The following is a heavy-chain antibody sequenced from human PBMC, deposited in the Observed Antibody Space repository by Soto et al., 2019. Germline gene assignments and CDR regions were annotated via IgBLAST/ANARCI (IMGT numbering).Heavy chain of an antibody. CDR2: IYRDDDK. D-gene: IGHD3-16*01. CDR3: AHHMRGRGGDY. J-gene: IGHJ4*02. CDR1: GFSLSTSEVG. Sequence: QITLEDSGPTLVKPTQTLTLTCTFSGFSLSTSEVGVGWIRQPPGKALEWLALIYRDDDKRYSPSLKRTLTXTXXTSKNQVVLKMPNMDPVDTATYYCAHHMRGRGGDYWGQGTLVTVSS. V-gene: IGHV2-5*02.